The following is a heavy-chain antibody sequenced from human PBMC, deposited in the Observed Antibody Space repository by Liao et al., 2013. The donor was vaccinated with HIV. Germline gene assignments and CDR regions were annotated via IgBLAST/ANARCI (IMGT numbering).Heavy chain of an antibody. Sequence: QVQLQESGPGLVKPSETLSLTCTVSGGSISSYYWSWIRQPAGKGLEWIGRIYTSGSTTSNPSLKSRVTISVDTSKNQFSLKLSSVTAADTAVYYCAREVTSMIREGFDLWGRGTLVTVSS. D-gene: IGHD3-22*01. CDR1: GGSISSYY. V-gene: IGHV4-4*07. CDR3: AREVTSMIREGFDL. CDR2: IYTSGST. J-gene: IGHJ2*01.